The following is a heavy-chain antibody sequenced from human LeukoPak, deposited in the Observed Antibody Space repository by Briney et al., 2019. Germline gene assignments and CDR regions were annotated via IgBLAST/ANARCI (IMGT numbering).Heavy chain of an antibody. CDR2: ISYDGSNK. D-gene: IGHD1-26*01. CDR3: AKDRVGATSH. V-gene: IGHV3-30*18. CDR1: GFTFSSYG. Sequence: GRSLRLSCAASGFTFSSYGMHWVRQAPGKGLEWVAVISYDGSNKYYADSVKGRFTISRDNSKNTLYLQMNSLRAEDTAVYYCAKDRVGATSHWGQGTLVAVS. J-gene: IGHJ4*02.